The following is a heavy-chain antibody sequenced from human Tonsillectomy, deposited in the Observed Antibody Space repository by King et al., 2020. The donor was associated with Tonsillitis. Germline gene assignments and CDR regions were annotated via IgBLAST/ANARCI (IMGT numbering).Heavy chain of an antibody. CDR3: ARGGSSSSLNYYYGMDV. D-gene: IGHD6-13*01. J-gene: IGHJ6*02. Sequence: QLVQSGDEVKKPGASVKVSCKASGYSFTDYYMHWVRQAPGPGLEWMGWINPNSGGTNYAQKFQGRVTMTRDTSMSTVYMELSRLRSDDTAVYYCARGGSSSSLNYYYGMDVWGQGTTVTVSS. CDR1: GYSFTDYY. CDR2: INPNSGGT. V-gene: IGHV1-2*02.